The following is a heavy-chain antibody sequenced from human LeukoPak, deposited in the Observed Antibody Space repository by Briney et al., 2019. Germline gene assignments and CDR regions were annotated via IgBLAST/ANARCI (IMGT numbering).Heavy chain of an antibody. D-gene: IGHD6-19*01. J-gene: IGHJ4*02. V-gene: IGHV3-23*01. Sequence: GGSLRLSCAASGFTFSTYAMSWVRQAPGKGLEWVSTIGGTGGNPYYADSVKGRFTIYRDNSKNTLYLQMDSLRAEDTAIYYCARDASGWGYWGQGTLVTVSS. CDR3: ARDASGWGY. CDR1: GFTFSTYA. CDR2: IGGTGGNP.